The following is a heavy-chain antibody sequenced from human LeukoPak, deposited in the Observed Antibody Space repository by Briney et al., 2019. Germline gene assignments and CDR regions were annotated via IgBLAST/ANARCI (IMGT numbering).Heavy chain of an antibody. Sequence: GGSLRLSCAASGFTFSVYAMTWVRRSPGKGLEWVSAISGSGATTYYADSVKGRFTISRDNSKNTLYLQMNSLRAEDTAVYYCAKERTNFDYWGQGTLVTVSS. CDR1: GFTFSVYA. CDR2: ISGSGATT. J-gene: IGHJ4*02. CDR3: AKERTNFDY. D-gene: IGHD2-8*01. V-gene: IGHV3-23*01.